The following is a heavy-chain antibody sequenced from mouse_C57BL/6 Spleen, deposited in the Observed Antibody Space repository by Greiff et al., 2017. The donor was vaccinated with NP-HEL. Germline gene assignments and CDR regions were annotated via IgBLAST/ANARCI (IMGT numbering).Heavy chain of an antibody. D-gene: IGHD2-5*01. V-gene: IGHV1-61*01. CDR3: ARPGYYSNPFAY. Sequence: QVQLQQPGAELVRPGSSVKLSCKASGYTFTSYWMDWVKQRPGQGLEWIGNIFPSDSETHYNQKFKDKATLTVDKSSSTAYMQLSSLTSEDSAVYYCARPGYYSNPFAYWGQGTLVTVSA. CDR2: IFPSDSET. CDR1: GYTFTSYW. J-gene: IGHJ3*01.